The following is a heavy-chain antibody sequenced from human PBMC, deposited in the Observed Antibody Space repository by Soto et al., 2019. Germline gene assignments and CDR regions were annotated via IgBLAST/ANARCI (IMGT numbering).Heavy chain of an antibody. CDR3: ARGSTTKKVDS. Sequence: QVQLQESGPGLVRPSQTLSLTCSVSGASIYNGGYFWSWIRQSPGKGLEWIGHIHNRGSPYNNPSLKSRVTISADTSMNQFSLALTSVTAADTAMYYCARGSTTKKVDSWGQGILVTVSS. CDR1: GASIYNGGYF. CDR2: IHNRGSP. J-gene: IGHJ4*02. V-gene: IGHV4-30-4*01.